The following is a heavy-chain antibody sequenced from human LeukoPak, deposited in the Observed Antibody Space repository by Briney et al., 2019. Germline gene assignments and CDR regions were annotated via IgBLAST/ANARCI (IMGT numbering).Heavy chain of an antibody. CDR1: GFTFSGYS. CDR2: ISSSSSYI. V-gene: IGHV3-21*01. Sequence: GGSLRLSCAASGFTFSGYSMNWVRQAPGKGLEWVSSISSSSSYIYYADSVKGRFTISRDNAKNSLYLQMNSLRAEDTAVYYCARGFELLYYYYYYYMDVWGKGTTVTVSS. CDR3: ARGFELLYYYYYYYMDV. J-gene: IGHJ6*03. D-gene: IGHD3-10*01.